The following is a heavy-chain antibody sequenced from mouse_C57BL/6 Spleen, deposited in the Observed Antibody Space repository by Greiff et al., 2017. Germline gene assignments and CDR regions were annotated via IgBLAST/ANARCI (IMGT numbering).Heavy chain of an antibody. Sequence: QVQLQQPGAELVRPGSSVKLSCKASGYTFTSYWMHWVKQRPIQGLEWIGNIDPSDSETHYNQKFKDKATLTVDKSSSTAYMQLSSLTSEDSAVYCCARSGDYAYAMDYWGQGTSVTVSS. V-gene: IGHV1-52*01. J-gene: IGHJ4*01. D-gene: IGHD2-4*01. CDR3: ARSGDYAYAMDY. CDR2: IDPSDSET. CDR1: GYTFTSYW.